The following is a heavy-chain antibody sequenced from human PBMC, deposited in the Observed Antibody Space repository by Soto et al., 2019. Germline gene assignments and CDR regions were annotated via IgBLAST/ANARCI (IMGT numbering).Heavy chain of an antibody. CDR3: AKDVGPPAGFES. V-gene: IGHV1-69*01. CDR1: GGAFSSYA. Sequence: QVQLVQSGAEVKKPGSSVKVSCKASGGAFSSYAISWVRQAPGQGLEWMGGIIPTFGTASYAQKFQGRVTITADESTSTAYMELSSLRSEDTAVYYCAKDVGPPAGFESWGQGTLVTVSS. J-gene: IGHJ5*01. CDR2: IIPTFGTA. D-gene: IGHD2-2*01.